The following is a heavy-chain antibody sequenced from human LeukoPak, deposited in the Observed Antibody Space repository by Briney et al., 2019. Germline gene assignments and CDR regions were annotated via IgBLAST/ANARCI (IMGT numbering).Heavy chain of an antibody. CDR3: AKDHRRDGYNFDRY. CDR2: IWYDGSNK. J-gene: IGHJ4*02. V-gene: IGHV3-33*06. D-gene: IGHD5-24*01. CDR1: GFTFSSYG. Sequence: GGSLRLSCAASGFTFSSYGMHWVRQAPGKGPEWVAVIWYDGSNKYYADSVKGRFTISRDNSKNTLFLQMNSLRAEDTAVYYCAKDHRRDGYNFDRYWGQGTLVTVSS.